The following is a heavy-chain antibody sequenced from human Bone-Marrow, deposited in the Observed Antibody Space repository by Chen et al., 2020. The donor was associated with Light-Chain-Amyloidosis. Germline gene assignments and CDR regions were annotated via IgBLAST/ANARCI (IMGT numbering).Heavy chain of an antibody. V-gene: IGHV3-30*03. D-gene: IGHD3-10*01. Sequence: VESGGGVVQPGRSLRLSCAASGFTFSSYAMYWVRQAPGKGLEWLAFISNDGNRFSFAGPLKGRFTFSRDQSKEKFFLQMNSLGPEDTALYYCERERDGRGLDYWGQGPLVSVST. CDR2: ISNDGNRF. CDR3: ERERDGRGLDY. CDR1: GFTFSSYA. J-gene: IGHJ4*02.